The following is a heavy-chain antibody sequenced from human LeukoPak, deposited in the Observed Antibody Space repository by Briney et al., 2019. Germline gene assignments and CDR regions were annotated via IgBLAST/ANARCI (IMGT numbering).Heavy chain of an antibody. CDR3: AKDSGTGPYYNILTGYYLQYYYYGMDV. Sequence: GGSLRLSCAASGFTFRSYAMSWVRQTPGKGLEWVSAISGSGGSTYYADSVKGRFTISRDNSKNTLYLQMNSLRAEDTAVYYCAKDSGTGPYYNILTGYYLQYYYYGMDVWGQGTTVTVSS. J-gene: IGHJ6*02. V-gene: IGHV3-23*01. D-gene: IGHD3-9*01. CDR2: ISGSGGST. CDR1: GFTFRSYA.